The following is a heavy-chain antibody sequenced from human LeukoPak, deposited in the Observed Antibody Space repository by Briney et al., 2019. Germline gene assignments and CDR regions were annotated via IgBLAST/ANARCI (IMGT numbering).Heavy chain of an antibody. CDR3: ARDQSHYYDSSGYYKYFQH. D-gene: IGHD3-22*01. V-gene: IGHV1-18*01. CDR1: GFTFTHYG. J-gene: IGHJ1*01. CDR2: ISAYDGKT. Sequence: GASVKVSCKASGFTFTHYGISWVRQAPGQGLEWMGWISAYDGKTNYAQKVQGTITMTTDTSTSTAYMELRSLRSDDTAVYYCARDQSHYYDSSGYYKYFQHWGQGTLVTVSS.